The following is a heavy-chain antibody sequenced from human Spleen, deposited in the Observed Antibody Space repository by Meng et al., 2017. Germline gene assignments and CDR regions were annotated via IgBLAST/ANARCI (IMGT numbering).Heavy chain of an antibody. D-gene: IGHD4-11*01. J-gene: IGHJ4*02. CDR1: GGSFSNYY. V-gene: IGHV4-34*01. CDR3: ARGPTTMAHDFDY. Sequence: LQALGEARFRPSETLSLTCVVYGGSFSNYYWGWIRQAPGKGLEWIGEINHSGSTNYNPSLGSRATISVDTSQNNLSLKLSSVTAADSAVYYCARGPTTMAHDFDYWGQGTLVTVSS. CDR2: INHSGST.